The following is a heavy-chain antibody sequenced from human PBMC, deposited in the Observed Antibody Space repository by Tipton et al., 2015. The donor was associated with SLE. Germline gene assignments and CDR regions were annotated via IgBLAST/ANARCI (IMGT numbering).Heavy chain of an antibody. Sequence: TLSLTCTVSGGSVSSGSYYWSWIRQPPGKGLEWIGYIYYSGSTNYNPSLKSRVTISVDTSKNQFSLKLSSVTAADTAVYYCARGSNPLWYYYGMDVWGQGTTVTVSS. J-gene: IGHJ6*02. D-gene: IGHD2-2*01. CDR3: ARGSNPLWYYYGMDV. CDR2: IYYSGST. CDR1: GGSVSSGSYY. V-gene: IGHV4-61*01.